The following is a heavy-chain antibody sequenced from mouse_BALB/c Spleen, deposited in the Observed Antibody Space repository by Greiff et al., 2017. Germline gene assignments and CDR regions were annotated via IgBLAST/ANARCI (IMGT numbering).Heavy chain of an antibody. Sequence: EVQRVESGGGLVKPGGSLKLSCAASGFTFSDYYMYWVRQTPEKRLEWVATISDGGSYTYYPDSVKGRFTISRDNAKNNLYLQMSSLKSEDTAMYYCARANWDSAMDYWGQGTTLTVSS. CDR3: ARANWDSAMDY. J-gene: IGHJ2*01. CDR1: GFTFSDYY. V-gene: IGHV5-4*02. D-gene: IGHD4-1*01. CDR2: ISDGGSYT.